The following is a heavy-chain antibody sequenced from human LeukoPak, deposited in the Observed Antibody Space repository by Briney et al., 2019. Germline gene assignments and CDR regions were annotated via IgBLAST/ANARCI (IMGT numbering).Heavy chain of an antibody. J-gene: IGHJ5*02. CDR3: AKSNHMRLGYCSGGSCYSGWGGWFDP. CDR1: GFTFSSYS. CDR2: ISSSSSYI. V-gene: IGHV3-21*04. Sequence: GGSLRLSCAASGFTFSSYSMNWVRQAPGKGLKWVSSISSSSSYIYYADSVKGRFTISRDNAKNSLYLQMNSLRAEDTAVYYCAKSNHMRLGYCSGGSCYSGWGGWFDPWGQGTLVTVSS. D-gene: IGHD2-15*01.